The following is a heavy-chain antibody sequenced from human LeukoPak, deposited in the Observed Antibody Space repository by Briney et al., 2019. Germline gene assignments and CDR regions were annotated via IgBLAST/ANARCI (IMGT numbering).Heavy chain of an antibody. V-gene: IGHV3-30*02. D-gene: IGHD6-13*01. CDR2: IRYDGSNK. CDR1: GFTFSSCG. Sequence: GGSLRLSCAASGFTFSSCGMHWVRQAPGKGLEWVAFIRYDGSNKYYADSVKGRFTISRDNAKNSVYLQMNSLRAEDTATYYCATTLNVATAGYFWGQGTVVTVSS. CDR3: ATTLNVATAGYF. J-gene: IGHJ4*02.